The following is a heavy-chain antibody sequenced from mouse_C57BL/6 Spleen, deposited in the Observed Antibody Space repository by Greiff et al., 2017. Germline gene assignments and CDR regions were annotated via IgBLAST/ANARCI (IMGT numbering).Heavy chain of an antibody. CDR3: ARRDDHDRHWYFDV. CDR2: INPDSSTI. J-gene: IGHJ1*03. CDR1: GIDFSRYW. V-gene: IGHV4-1*01. D-gene: IGHD2-4*01. Sequence: EVMLVESGGGLVQPGGSLKLSCAASGIDFSRYWMSWVRRAPGKGLEWIGEINPDSSTINYAPSLKDKFIISRDNAKNTLDLQMSKVRSEDTALYYCARRDDHDRHWYFDVWGTGTTVTVSS.